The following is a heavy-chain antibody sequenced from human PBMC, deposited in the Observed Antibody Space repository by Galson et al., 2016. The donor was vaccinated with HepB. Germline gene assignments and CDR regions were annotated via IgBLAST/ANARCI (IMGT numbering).Heavy chain of an antibody. CDR2: ISASDGST. Sequence: SLRLSCAASGFTFTIYDMTWVRQAPGKGLEWVSGISASDGSTYYADSVKGRFTISRDNSKNTLYMQMNSLRAEDTAVYYCAKLDYYGFWSDYYPEYWGQGTLVTVSS. CDR1: GFTFTIYD. D-gene: IGHD3-3*01. J-gene: IGHJ4*02. CDR3: AKLDYYGFWSDYYPEY. V-gene: IGHV3-23*01.